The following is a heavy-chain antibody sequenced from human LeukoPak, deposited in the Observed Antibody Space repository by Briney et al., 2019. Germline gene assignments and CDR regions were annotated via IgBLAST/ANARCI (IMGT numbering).Heavy chain of an antibody. V-gene: IGHV3-23*01. CDR3: VFVRPCSKSWDFDF. D-gene: IGHD2-2*01. J-gene: IGHJ4*02. CDR1: RFTFSQYA. Sequence: SGGSLRLSCVGSRFTFSQYAMSWVRQAPGKGLEWVSGISGDAGATYYIDSVRGRFTISRDDSKNTLYLQMNRLRIEDTALYYCVFVRPCSKSWDFDFWGQGTLVAVSS. CDR2: ISGDAGAT.